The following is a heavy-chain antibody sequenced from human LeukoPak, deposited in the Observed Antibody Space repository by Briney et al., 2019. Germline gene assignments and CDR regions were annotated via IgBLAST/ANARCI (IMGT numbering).Heavy chain of an antibody. V-gene: IGHV3-53*01. CDR2: IYSGGST. J-gene: IGHJ6*03. CDR1: GFTVSSNY. Sequence: PGGSLRLSCAASGFTVSSNYMSWVRQAPGKGLEWVSVIYSGGSTYYADSVKGRFTISRDNSKNTLYLQMNSLRAEDTAVYYCAREIPGPYYYYYMDVWGKGTTVTVSS. CDR3: AREIPGPYYYYYMDV. D-gene: IGHD2-2*02.